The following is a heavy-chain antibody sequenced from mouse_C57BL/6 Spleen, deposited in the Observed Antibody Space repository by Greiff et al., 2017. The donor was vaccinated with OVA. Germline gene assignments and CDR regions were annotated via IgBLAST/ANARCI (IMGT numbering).Heavy chain of an antibody. V-gene: IGHV1-81*01. J-gene: IGHJ2*01. Sequence: VKLQESGAELARPGASVKLSCKASGYTFTSYGISWVKQRTGQGLEWIGEIYPRSGNTYYNEKFKGKATLTADKSSSTAYMELRSLTSEDSAVYFCARKGEDYYGSRDFDYWGQGTTLTVSS. CDR2: IYPRSGNT. CDR1: GYTFTSYG. D-gene: IGHD1-1*01. CDR3: ARKGEDYYGSRDFDY.